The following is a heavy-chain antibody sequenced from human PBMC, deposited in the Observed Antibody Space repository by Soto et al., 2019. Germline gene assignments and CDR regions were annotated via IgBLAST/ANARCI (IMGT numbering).Heavy chain of an antibody. Sequence: GGSLRLSCASSGFTFSSYAMSLVRQAPGKGLEWVSAISGSGGSTYYADSVKGRFTISRDNSKNTLYLQMNSLRAEDTAVYYCAKVLEPTYYYDSSGYYGGSLYYYYGMDVRGQGTTVTVSS. V-gene: IGHV3-23*01. CDR3: AKVLEPTYYYDSSGYYGGSLYYYYGMDV. D-gene: IGHD3-22*01. CDR1: GFTFSSYA. J-gene: IGHJ6*02. CDR2: ISGSGGST.